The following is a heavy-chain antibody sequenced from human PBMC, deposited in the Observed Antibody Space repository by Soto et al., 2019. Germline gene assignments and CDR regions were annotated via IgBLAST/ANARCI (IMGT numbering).Heavy chain of an antibody. V-gene: IGHV1-46*01. CDR3: ARDPGTGTKSFDY. Sequence: ASVKVSSKASGYTFTSYYMHWVRQAPGQGLEWMGIINPSGGSTSYAQKFQGRVTMTRDTSTSTVYMELSSLRSEDTYVYYCARDPGTGTKSFDYWGQGTLVTVSS. D-gene: IGHD1-1*01. CDR2: INPSGGST. J-gene: IGHJ4*02. CDR1: GYTFTSYY.